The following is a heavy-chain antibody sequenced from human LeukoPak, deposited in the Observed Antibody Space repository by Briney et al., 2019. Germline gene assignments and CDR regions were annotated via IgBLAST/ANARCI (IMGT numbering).Heavy chain of an antibody. V-gene: IGHV3-48*01. J-gene: IGHJ6*03. D-gene: IGHD3-3*01. Sequence: GGSLRLSCAASGFTFSSYSMNWVRQAPGKGLEWVSYISSSSSTIYYADSWKGRFTISRDNAKNSLYLQMNSLRAEDTAVYYCARESVNYYYYMDVWGKGTTVAVSS. CDR2: ISSSSSTI. CDR1: GFTFSSYS. CDR3: ARESVNYYYYMDV.